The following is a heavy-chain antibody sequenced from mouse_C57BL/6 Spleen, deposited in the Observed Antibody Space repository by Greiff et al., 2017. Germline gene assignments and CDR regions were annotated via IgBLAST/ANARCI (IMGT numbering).Heavy chain of an antibody. Sequence: VQLQQPGAELVMPGASVKLSCKASGYTFTSYWMHWVKQRPGQDLEWIGEIDPSDSYTNYNQKFKGKSTLTVDKSSSTAYMQLSSLTSEDSAVYYCARAIYYGNCYAMDYWGQGTSVTVSS. CDR2: IDPSDSYT. J-gene: IGHJ4*01. CDR1: GYTFTSYW. CDR3: ARAIYYGNCYAMDY. D-gene: IGHD2-1*01. V-gene: IGHV1-69*01.